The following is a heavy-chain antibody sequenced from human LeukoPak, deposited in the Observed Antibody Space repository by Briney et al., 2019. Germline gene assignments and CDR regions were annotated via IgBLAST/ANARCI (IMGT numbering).Heavy chain of an antibody. CDR1: GYTFTDYY. V-gene: IGHV1-2*02. D-gene: IGHD6-13*01. Sequence: ASVKVSCKASGYTFTDYYIHWVRQAPGQGLEWMGWITPKSGATIYAQTFKGRVSMTSDTSVSTAYMELNSLRSDDTAVYYCARSIAEAEPASDSWGQGTLVTVSS. CDR3: ARSIAEAEPASDS. CDR2: ITPKSGAT. J-gene: IGHJ4*02.